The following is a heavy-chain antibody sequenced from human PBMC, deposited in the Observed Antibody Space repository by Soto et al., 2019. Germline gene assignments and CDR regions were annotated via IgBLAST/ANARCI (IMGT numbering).Heavy chain of an antibody. CDR3: AKSTGGTANGMGV. CDR2: ISWNSGTI. CDR1: GFSFDDYA. D-gene: IGHD2-8*02. Sequence: EVQVVESGGGLVQPGRSLRLSCAASGFSFDDYAMHWVRQAPGKGLEWVSGISWNSGTIGYADSVKGRFTISRDNAKKSMYRQMNSLRAEDTALYDCAKSTGGTANGMGVWGQGTTVTVSS. V-gene: IGHV3-9*01. J-gene: IGHJ6*02.